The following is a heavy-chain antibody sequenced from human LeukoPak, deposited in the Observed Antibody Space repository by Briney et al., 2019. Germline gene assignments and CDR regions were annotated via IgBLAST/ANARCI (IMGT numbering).Heavy chain of an antibody. CDR3: AKGSFLSVGYYYDRSI. V-gene: IGHV3-23*01. Sequence: GSLRLSCTASGFSFSSYGMSWVRQAPGKGLEWVSSISGSGGSTYYADSVKGRFTISRDNSKNTLYLQMNSLRAEDTAVYYCAKGSFLSVGYYYDRSIWGQGTLVTVSS. D-gene: IGHD3-22*01. CDR2: ISGSGGST. CDR1: GFSFSSYG. J-gene: IGHJ4*02.